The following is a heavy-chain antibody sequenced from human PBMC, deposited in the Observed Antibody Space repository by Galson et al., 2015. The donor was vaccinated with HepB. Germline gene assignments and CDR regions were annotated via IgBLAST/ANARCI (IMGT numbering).Heavy chain of an antibody. V-gene: IGHV3-64D*06. J-gene: IGHJ4*02. D-gene: IGHD3-3*01. CDR2: ISSNGGST. CDR1: GFTFSSYA. Sequence: SLRLSCAASGFTFSSYAMHWVRQAPGKGLDYVSAISSNGGSTYYADSVKGRFTISRDNSKNTLYLQMSSLRAEDTAVYYCVKDGGIWSGYYWPHFRYWGQGTLVTVSS. CDR3: VKDGGIWSGYYWPHFRY.